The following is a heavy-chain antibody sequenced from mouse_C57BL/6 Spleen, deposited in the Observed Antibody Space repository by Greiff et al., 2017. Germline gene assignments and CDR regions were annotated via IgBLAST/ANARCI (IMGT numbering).Heavy chain of an antibody. CDR2: INPNNGGT. Sequence: EVQLQQSGPELVKPGASVKISCKASGYTFTDYYMNWVKQSHGKSLEWIGDINPNNGGTSYNQKFKGKATLTVDKSSRTAYMERRSLTSEDSAVYYGARRTYSSGYCYFDYWGQGTTLTVSS. J-gene: IGHJ2*01. D-gene: IGHD3-2*02. V-gene: IGHV1-26*01. CDR1: GYTFTDYY. CDR3: ARRTYSSGYCYFDY.